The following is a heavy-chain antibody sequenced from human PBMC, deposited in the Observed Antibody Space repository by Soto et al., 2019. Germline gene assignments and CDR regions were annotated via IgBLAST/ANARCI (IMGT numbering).Heavy chain of an antibody. Sequence: ASVKVSCTASGYTFTSYGISWVRQAPGQGLEWMGWISAYNGNTNYAQKLQGRVTMTTDTSTSTAYMELRSLRSDDTAVYYCARDAPIFGVVSPLYYYGMDVWGQGTTVTSP. CDR3: ARDAPIFGVVSPLYYYGMDV. CDR2: ISAYNGNT. CDR1: GYTFTSYG. V-gene: IGHV1-18*04. D-gene: IGHD3-3*01. J-gene: IGHJ6*02.